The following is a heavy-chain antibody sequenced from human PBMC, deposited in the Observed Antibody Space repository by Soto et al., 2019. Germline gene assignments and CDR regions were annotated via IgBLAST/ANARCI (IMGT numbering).Heavy chain of an antibody. Sequence: QVQLVQSGAEVKKPGSSVKVSCKASGGTFSSYVFSWVRQAPGQGLEWMGGIIPMYGAADYAQNFQGRVTIPADEATTTAHMEPRSLRSEGTAAYYCAGRTYGSGTYYPQKQYLYYYGMDVWAQGTTVTVSS. CDR1: GGTFSSYV. CDR2: IIPMYGAA. D-gene: IGHD3-10*01. V-gene: IGHV1-69*01. J-gene: IGHJ6*02. CDR3: AGRTYGSGTYYPQKQYLYYYGMDV.